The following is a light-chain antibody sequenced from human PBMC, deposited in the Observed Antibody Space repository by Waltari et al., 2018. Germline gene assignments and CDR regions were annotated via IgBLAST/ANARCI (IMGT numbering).Light chain of an antibody. Sequence: DIKMTQSPSSLSASVGDRVTITCRSSQSITSYLNWYQQKSGRAPKVLIYGASNLQRGVPSRFSGSGSGTDFTLTISSLQSEDFATYFCQQSYSPPWTFGQGTKMDIK. CDR1: QSITSY. J-gene: IGKJ1*01. V-gene: IGKV1-39*01. CDR3: QQSYSPPWT. CDR2: GAS.